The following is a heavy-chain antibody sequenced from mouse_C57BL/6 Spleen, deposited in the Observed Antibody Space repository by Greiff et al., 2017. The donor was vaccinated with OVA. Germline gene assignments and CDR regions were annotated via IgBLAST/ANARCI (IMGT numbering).Heavy chain of an antibody. CDR3: ARSHYGSSSFAY. CDR2: INPNNGGT. V-gene: IGHV1-26*01. CDR1: GYTFTDYY. J-gene: IGHJ3*01. Sequence: VQLQQSGPELVKPGASVKISCKASGYTFTDYYMNWVKQSHGKSLEWIGDINPNNGGTSYNQKFKGKATLTVDKSSSTAYMELRSLTSEDSAVYYCARSHYGSSSFAYWGQGTLVTVSA. D-gene: IGHD1-1*01.